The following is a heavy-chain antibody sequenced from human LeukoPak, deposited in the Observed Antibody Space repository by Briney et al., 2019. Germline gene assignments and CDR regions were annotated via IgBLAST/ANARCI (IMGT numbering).Heavy chain of an antibody. V-gene: IGHV4-34*01. D-gene: IGHD3-10*01. Sequence: PSETLSLTCAVYGGSFSGYYWSWIRQPPGKGLEWIGEINHSGSTNYNPSLKSRVTISVDTSKDQFSLKLSSVTAADTAVYYCARDGMGGIKAFDIWGQGTMVTVSS. CDR2: INHSGST. CDR1: GGSFSGYY. CDR3: ARDGMGGIKAFDI. J-gene: IGHJ3*02.